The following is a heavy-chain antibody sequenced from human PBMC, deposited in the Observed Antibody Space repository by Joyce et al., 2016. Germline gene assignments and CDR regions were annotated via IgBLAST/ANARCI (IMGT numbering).Heavy chain of an antibody. D-gene: IGHD3-10*01. CDR2: ISYDGGLE. Sequence: QVQLVESGGGVVQPGRALRLSCAASGFTFNTYGMHWVRQAPGKGLGWVAGISYDGGLEFYGGSVKGRFTISRDNSKNTLYLQMSSLRPEDTAVYYCAKDRSPNYYYGMDVWGQGTTVTVSS. CDR1: GFTFNTYG. J-gene: IGHJ6*02. CDR3: AKDRSPNYYYGMDV. V-gene: IGHV3-30*18.